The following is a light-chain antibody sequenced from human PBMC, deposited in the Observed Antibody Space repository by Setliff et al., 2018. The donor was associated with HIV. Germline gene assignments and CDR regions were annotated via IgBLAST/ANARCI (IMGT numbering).Light chain of an antibody. J-gene: IGLJ1*01. CDR3: SSYSSNSTPYV. CDR2: DVS. Sequence: QSALTQPASVSGSPGQSVTISCTGTSSDIGSYYYVSWYQQHPGKAPKLVIYDVSNRPSGVSDRFSGSRSGNTASLTISGLQAGDEADYYCSSYSSNSTPYVFGSGTKVTVL. CDR1: SSDIGSYYY. V-gene: IGLV2-14*03.